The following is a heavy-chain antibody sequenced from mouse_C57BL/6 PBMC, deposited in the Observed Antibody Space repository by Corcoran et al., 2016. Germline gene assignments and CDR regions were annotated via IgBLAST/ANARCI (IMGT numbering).Heavy chain of an antibody. CDR2: INPNNGGT. J-gene: IGHJ4*01. V-gene: IGHV1-26*01. D-gene: IGHD1-1*01. CDR1: GYTFTDYY. Sequence: EVQLQQSGPELVKPGASVKISCKASGYTFTDYYMNWVKQSHGKSLEWIGDINPNNGGTSYNQKFKGKATLTVDKSSSTAYMELRSLTSEDSAVYYCARRPLYGSRTFYAMDYWGQGTSVTVSS. CDR3: ARRPLYGSRTFYAMDY.